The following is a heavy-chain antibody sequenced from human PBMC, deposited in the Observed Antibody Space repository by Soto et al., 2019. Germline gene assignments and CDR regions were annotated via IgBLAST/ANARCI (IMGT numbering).Heavy chain of an antibody. V-gene: IGHV1-8*01. Sequence: GASVKVSCKASGYTFTSYDINWVRQATGQGLEWMGWMNPNSGNTGYAQKFQGRVTMTRNTSISTAYMELSSLRSEDTAVYYCARGETTVTTYDYWGHGTLVTVSS. J-gene: IGHJ4*01. D-gene: IGHD4-17*01. CDR1: GYTFTSYD. CDR3: ARGETTVTTYDY. CDR2: MNPNSGNT.